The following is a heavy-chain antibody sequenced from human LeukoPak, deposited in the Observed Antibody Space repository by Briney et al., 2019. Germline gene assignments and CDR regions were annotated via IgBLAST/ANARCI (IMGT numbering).Heavy chain of an antibody. V-gene: IGHV1-2*02. J-gene: IGHJ6*03. D-gene: IGHD6-13*01. CDR2: INPKSGGT. CDR1: GYSFTGHY. CDR3: AAARIEAAADPYYYYYMDV. Sequence: ASVKVSCKASGYSFTGHYMHWVRQAPGQGLEWMGWINPKSGGTNYAQKFQGRVTMTRDTSISTAYMDMSSLRSDDTAVYYCAAARIEAAADPYYYYYMDVWGKGTTVTVSS.